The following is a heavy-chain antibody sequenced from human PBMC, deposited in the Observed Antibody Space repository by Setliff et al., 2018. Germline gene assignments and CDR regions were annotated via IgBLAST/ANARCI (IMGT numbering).Heavy chain of an antibody. CDR1: GGTFTYYY. V-gene: IGHV4-34*01. Sequence: SETLSLTFAASGGTFTYYYWTWIRQSPAKGLEWIGEITHTGTTGSTKYNPSLKSRVTMSIDTSKNQFSLMVTSVTAADTAVYYCARGRNVASRPLDSWGQGTLVTVSS. J-gene: IGHJ4*02. CDR3: ARGRNVASRPLDS. CDR2: ITHTGTTGST. D-gene: IGHD6-6*01.